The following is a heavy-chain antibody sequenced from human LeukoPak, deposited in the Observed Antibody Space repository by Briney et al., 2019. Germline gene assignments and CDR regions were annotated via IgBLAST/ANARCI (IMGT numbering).Heavy chain of an antibody. V-gene: IGHV4-59*01. J-gene: IGHJ6*03. D-gene: IGHD4-17*01. Sequence: SETLSLTCTVSGSSISSYYWSWIRQPPGKGLEWIGYIYYSGSTNYNPSLKSRVTISVDTSKNQFSLKLSSVTAADTAVYYCARGGEIYYGDYVLAYYYYYMDVWGKGTTVTVSS. CDR2: IYYSGST. CDR1: GSSISSYY. CDR3: ARGGEIYYGDYVLAYYYYYMDV.